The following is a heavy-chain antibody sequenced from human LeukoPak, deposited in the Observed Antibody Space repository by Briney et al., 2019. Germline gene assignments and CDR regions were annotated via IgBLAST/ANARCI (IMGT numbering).Heavy chain of an antibody. D-gene: IGHD1-1*01. Sequence: SETLSLTCTVSGGSISSYYWSWIRQPAGKGLEWIGRVYTSGSTNYNPSLKSRVTISVDTSKNQFSLKRSSVTAADTAVYYCARGYYYYYYYMDVWGKGTTVTVSS. CDR1: GGSISSYY. CDR3: ARGYYYYYYYMDV. V-gene: IGHV4-4*07. CDR2: VYTSGST. J-gene: IGHJ6*03.